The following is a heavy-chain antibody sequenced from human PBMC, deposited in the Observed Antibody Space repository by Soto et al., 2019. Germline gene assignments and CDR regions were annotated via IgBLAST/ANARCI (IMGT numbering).Heavy chain of an antibody. D-gene: IGHD3-10*02. J-gene: IGHJ6*02. V-gene: IGHV4-59*08. CDR2: VHHSWGS. Sequence: QVQLQESGPGLVKPWETLSLSCTVSGGSISSYYWSWIRLPPGKPMEWIGYVHHSWGSSYNPSLPSRVAISLDTSTSQFSLELTSVTAADTAVYYCARQVFGPLHGLVDVWGQGTTVIVSS. CDR3: ARQVFGPLHGLVDV. CDR1: GGSISSYY.